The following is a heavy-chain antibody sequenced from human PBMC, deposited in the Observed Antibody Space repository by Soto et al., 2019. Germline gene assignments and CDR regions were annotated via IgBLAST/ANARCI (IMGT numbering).Heavy chain of an antibody. Sequence: QLQLQESGPGLVKPSETLSLTCTVSGGSISSSSYYWGWIRQPPGKGLEWIGSIYYSGSTYYNPSLKSRVTISVDTSKNQFSLKLSSVTAEDTAVYYCARVSSGWLFDYWGQGTLVTVSS. D-gene: IGHD6-19*01. J-gene: IGHJ4*02. CDR2: IYYSGST. V-gene: IGHV4-39*01. CDR1: GGSISSSSYY. CDR3: ARVSSGWLFDY.